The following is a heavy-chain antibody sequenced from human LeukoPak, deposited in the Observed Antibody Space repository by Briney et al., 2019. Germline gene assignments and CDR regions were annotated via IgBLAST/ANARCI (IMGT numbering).Heavy chain of an antibody. CDR3: AKYSSSSHGFDY. J-gene: IGHJ4*02. CDR2: IYYSGST. CDR1: GGSISSSSYY. D-gene: IGHD6-6*01. Sequence: SETLSLTCTVSGGSISSSSYYWGWIRQPPGKGLEWIGSIYYSGSTYYNPSLKSRVTISVDTSKNQFSLKLSSVTAADTAVYYCAKYSSSSHGFDYWGQGTLVTVSS. V-gene: IGHV4-39*01.